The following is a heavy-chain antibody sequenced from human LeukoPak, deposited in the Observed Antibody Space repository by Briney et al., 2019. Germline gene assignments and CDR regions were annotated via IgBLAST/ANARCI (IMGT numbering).Heavy chain of an antibody. D-gene: IGHD3-10*01. CDR1: GGSISSSSYY. CDR3: ARDSSYGSGSLDY. CDR2: IYYSGST. Sequence: SETLSLTCTVSGGSISSSSYYWGWIRQPPGKGLEWIGSIYYSGSTNYNPSLKSRVTISVDTSKNQFSLKLSSVTAADTAVYYCARDSSYGSGSLDYWGQGTLVTVSS. J-gene: IGHJ4*02. V-gene: IGHV4-39*07.